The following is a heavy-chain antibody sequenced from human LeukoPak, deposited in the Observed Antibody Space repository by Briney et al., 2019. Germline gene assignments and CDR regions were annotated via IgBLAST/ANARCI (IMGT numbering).Heavy chain of an antibody. J-gene: IGHJ4*02. CDR2: IYYSGST. Sequence: SETLSLTCTVSGGSISSYYWSWIRQPPGKGLEWIGYIYYSGSTNYNPSLKSRVTISVDTSKNQFSLKLSSVTAADTAVYYCARVYGRYYSDYWGQGTLVTVSS. D-gene: IGHD3-10*02. CDR3: ARVYGRYYSDY. CDR1: GGSISSYY. V-gene: IGHV4-59*01.